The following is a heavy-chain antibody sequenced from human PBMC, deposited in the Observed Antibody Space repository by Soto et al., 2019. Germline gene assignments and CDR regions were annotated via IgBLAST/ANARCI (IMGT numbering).Heavy chain of an antibody. CDR1: GYTSTSYG. D-gene: IGHD3-22*01. V-gene: IGHV1-18*01. Sequence: GASVKVSCKASGYTSTSYGISWVRQAPGQGLEWMGWISIYNGDTNYAQMLQGRVALTTDTSTSTAYMEVRSLRSDDTAVYYCAATYYYDSSLPPDLDYWGQGTPVTVSS. CDR2: ISIYNGDT. CDR3: AATYYYDSSLPPDLDY. J-gene: IGHJ4*02.